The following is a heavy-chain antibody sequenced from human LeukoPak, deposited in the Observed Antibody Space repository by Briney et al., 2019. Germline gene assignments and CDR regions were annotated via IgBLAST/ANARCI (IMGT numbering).Heavy chain of an antibody. CDR3: ARKNDFEI. V-gene: IGHV4-59*07. J-gene: IGHJ3*02. CDR1: GGYLSSDH. Sequence: SDPLSLTCSVSGGYLSSDHWIWIRQPPGKALECIGCIYYCGRTYYNPSLKSRVTISVDMSKSQFSLRLTSVTAADTAVYYCARKNDFEIWGQGTLVTVSS. CDR2: IYYCGRT. D-gene: IGHD2/OR15-2a*01.